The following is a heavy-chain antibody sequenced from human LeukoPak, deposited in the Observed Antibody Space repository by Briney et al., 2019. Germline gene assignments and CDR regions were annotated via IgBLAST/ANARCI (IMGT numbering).Heavy chain of an antibody. Sequence: PGGSLRLSCAASGFTSSSYGMHWVRQAPGKGLEWVAVIWYDGGNKYYAHSLKGRVTISRDNSKNTLYLQLNSLRAEDTAVYYCASPSGGMFGVAPLGYWGQGTLVTVSS. J-gene: IGHJ4*02. D-gene: IGHD3-3*01. CDR3: ASPSGGMFGVAPLGY. CDR2: IWYDGGNK. V-gene: IGHV3-33*01. CDR1: GFTSSSYG.